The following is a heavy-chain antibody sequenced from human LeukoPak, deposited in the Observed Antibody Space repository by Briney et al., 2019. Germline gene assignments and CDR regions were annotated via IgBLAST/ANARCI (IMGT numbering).Heavy chain of an antibody. V-gene: IGHV3-30*18. J-gene: IGHJ3*02. CDR3: ANLSDWLGPGDI. Sequence: GRSLRLSCAASGFTFSSYGMHWVRQAPGKGLEWVAVISYDGSNKYYADSVKGRFTISRDNSKNTLYLQMNSLRAEDTAVYYCANLSDWLGPGDIWGQGTMVTVSS. CDR1: GFTFSSYG. D-gene: IGHD3-9*01. CDR2: ISYDGSNK.